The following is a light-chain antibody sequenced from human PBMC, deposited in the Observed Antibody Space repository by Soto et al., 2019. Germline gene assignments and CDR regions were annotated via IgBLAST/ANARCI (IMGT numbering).Light chain of an antibody. J-gene: IGKJ5*01. CDR1: QSVRSH. V-gene: IGKV3-15*01. CDR3: QQYKNWPL. Sequence: IVMTQSPATLSVSPGEGVTLSCRASQSVRSHLAWYQQKPGQHPRLLIYGESTRATGIPARFSGSGFGTEFTLTISSLQSEDFAVYYCQQYKNWPLVGQGTRLEI. CDR2: GES.